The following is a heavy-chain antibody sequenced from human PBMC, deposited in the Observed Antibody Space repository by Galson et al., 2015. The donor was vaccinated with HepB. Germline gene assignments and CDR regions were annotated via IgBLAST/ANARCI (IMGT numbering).Heavy chain of an antibody. J-gene: IGHJ4*02. V-gene: IGHV3-48*01. CDR2: ISSSSSTI. D-gene: IGHD1-26*01. Sequence: SLRLSCAASGFTFSSYSMNWVRQAPGKGLEWVSYISSSSSTIYYADSVKGRFTIPRDNAKNSLYLQMNSLRAEDTAVYYCARDASGSFIDYWGQGTLVTVSS. CDR1: GFTFSSYS. CDR3: ARDASGSFIDY.